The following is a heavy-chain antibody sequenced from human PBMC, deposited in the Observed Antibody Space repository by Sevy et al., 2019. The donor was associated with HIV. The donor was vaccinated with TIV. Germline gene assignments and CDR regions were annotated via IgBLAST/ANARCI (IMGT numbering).Heavy chain of an antibody. Sequence: SETLSLTCTVSGGSISSYYWSWIRQPAGKGLEWIGRIYTSGSTNYNPSLESRVTMTVDTSKNQFSLKLSSGTAADTAVYYCASSGRVYGDLLFDYWGQGTLVTVSS. CDR2: IYTSGST. V-gene: IGHV4-4*07. J-gene: IGHJ4*02. D-gene: IGHD4-17*01. CDR1: GGSISSYY. CDR3: ASSGRVYGDLLFDY.